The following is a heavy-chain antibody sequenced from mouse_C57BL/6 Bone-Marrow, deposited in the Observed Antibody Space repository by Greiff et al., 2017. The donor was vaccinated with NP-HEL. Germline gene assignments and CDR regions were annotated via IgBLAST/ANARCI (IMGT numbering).Heavy chain of an antibody. Sequence: EVQGVESGGGLVKPGGSLKLSCAASGFTFSSYAMSWVRQTPEKRLEWVATISDGGSYTYYPDNVKGRFTISRDNAKNNLYLQMSHLKSEDTAMHYCARGWLLAWFAYWGQGTLVTVSA. J-gene: IGHJ3*01. CDR2: ISDGGSYT. V-gene: IGHV5-4*01. CDR3: ARGWLLAWFAY. D-gene: IGHD2-3*01. CDR1: GFTFSSYA.